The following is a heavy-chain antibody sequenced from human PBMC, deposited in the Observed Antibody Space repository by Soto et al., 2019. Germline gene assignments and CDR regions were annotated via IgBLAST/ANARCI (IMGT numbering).Heavy chain of an antibody. Sequence: SQTLSLTCAISGDTVSTNTAAWNWIRQSPSRGLEWLGRIYYKSRWYNDYSESLKSRIAIIPDTSRNQVSLQLNSVMPEDTAVYYCARDWGYDPDPTYYYGMDVWGQGTKVTV. CDR1: GDTVSTNTAA. CDR3: ARDWGYDPDPTYYYGMDV. J-gene: IGHJ6*02. D-gene: IGHD5-12*01. CDR2: IYYKSRWYN. V-gene: IGHV6-1*01.